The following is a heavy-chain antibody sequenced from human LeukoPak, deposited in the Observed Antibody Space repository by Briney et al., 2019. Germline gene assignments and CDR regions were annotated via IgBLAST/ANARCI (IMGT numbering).Heavy chain of an antibody. Sequence: GGSLRLSCAASEFTFTTYGMHWVRQAPGKGLEWVAFIYYDGSNIYYADYVKGRFTISRDISKDTLYLQMDSLRAEDTAIYYCARDWKTNSFDYWGQGTLVTVSS. CDR3: ARDWKTNSFDY. CDR1: EFTFTTYG. D-gene: IGHD1-1*01. CDR2: IYYDGSNI. V-gene: IGHV3-33*01. J-gene: IGHJ4*02.